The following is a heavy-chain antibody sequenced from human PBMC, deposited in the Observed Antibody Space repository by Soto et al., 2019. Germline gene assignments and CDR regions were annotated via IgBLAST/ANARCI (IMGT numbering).Heavy chain of an antibody. CDR2: IRSSGST. V-gene: IGHV4-4*07. J-gene: IGHJ5*02. Sequence: SSETLSLTCTVSGASMNSYHWSWIRQPAGKGLEWIGHIRSSGSTNYNPSLKSRVTMSVDTSKNQFSLRLMSLTAADTAVYYCARDQGVAAAGITWFDPWGQGSLVTVSS. CDR1: GASMNSYH. CDR3: ARDQGVAAAGITWFDP. D-gene: IGHD6-13*01.